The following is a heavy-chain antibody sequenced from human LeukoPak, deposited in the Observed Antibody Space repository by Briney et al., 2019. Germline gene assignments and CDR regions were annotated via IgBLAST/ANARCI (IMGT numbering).Heavy chain of an antibody. Sequence: ASVKVSCKASGYTFTSYGISWVRQAPGQGLEWMGIINPSGGGTTYALKFQGRVTMTRDTSTSTVYMELSSLRSEDTAVYYCARVGYAGSYYDTDYWGQGTLVTVSS. CDR1: GYTFTSYG. CDR2: INPSGGGT. J-gene: IGHJ4*02. D-gene: IGHD3-10*01. CDR3: ARVGYAGSYYDTDY. V-gene: IGHV1-46*01.